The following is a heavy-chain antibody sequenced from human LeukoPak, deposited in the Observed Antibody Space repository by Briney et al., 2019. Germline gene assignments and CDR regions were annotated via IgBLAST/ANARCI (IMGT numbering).Heavy chain of an antibody. J-gene: IGHJ4*02. Sequence: TSEPLSLTCAVYGGTFSGYYWSWIRQPPGKGLEWIGEINHSGSTNYNPSLKSRVTISVDTSKNQFSLKLRSVTAAYTAEYYCARGVYGDYIDYWGQGTLVTVSS. CDR2: INHSGST. CDR3: ARGVYGDYIDY. CDR1: GGTFSGYY. V-gene: IGHV4-34*01. D-gene: IGHD4-17*01.